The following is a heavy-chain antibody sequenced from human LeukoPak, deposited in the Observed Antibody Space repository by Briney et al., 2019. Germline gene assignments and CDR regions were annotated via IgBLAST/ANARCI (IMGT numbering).Heavy chain of an antibody. V-gene: IGHV3-7*01. Sequence: GGSLRLSCAASGFSFNSDWMDWVRQAPGKGLEWVANIKHDESEKNYLDSVKGRFTISRDNAQNSLYLQMNSLRAEDTAVYYCARSIRGNYYYGMDVWGQGTTVTVSS. D-gene: IGHD3-10*01. CDR2: IKHDESEK. CDR3: ARSIRGNYYYGMDV. CDR1: GFSFNSDW. J-gene: IGHJ6*02.